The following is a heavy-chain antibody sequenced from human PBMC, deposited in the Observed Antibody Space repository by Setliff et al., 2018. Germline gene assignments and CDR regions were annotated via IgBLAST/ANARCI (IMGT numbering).Heavy chain of an antibody. Sequence: PGGSLRLSCAASGFTFSRFGMYWVRQAPGKGLEWVAFVRYDGYNKYYADFVKGRFTISRDNAKNTLYLQMNSLTTEDTAVYYCAKDSLEVVTALHGMDVWGQGTTVTVSS. CDR2: VRYDGYNK. D-gene: IGHD2-21*02. CDR1: GFTFSRFG. J-gene: IGHJ6*02. CDR3: AKDSLEVVTALHGMDV. V-gene: IGHV3-30*02.